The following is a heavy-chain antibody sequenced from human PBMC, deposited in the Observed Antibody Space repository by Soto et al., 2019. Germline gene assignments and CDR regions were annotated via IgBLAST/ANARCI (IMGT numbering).Heavy chain of an antibody. CDR2: IYYSGST. CDR3: ARGDRQQHYYYYYYMDV. Sequence: SETLSLTCSVSGGSISSGDYYWSWIRQHPGKGLEWIGYIYYSGSTYYNPSLKSRVTISVDTSKNQFSLKLSSVTAADTAVYFCARGDRQQHYYYYYYMDVCGTGTTVTVSS. J-gene: IGHJ6*03. CDR1: GGSISSGDYY. V-gene: IGHV4-31*03. D-gene: IGHD2-21*01.